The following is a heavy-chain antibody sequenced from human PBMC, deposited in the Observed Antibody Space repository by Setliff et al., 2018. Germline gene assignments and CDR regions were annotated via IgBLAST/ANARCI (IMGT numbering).Heavy chain of an antibody. D-gene: IGHD3-22*01. J-gene: IGHJ1*01. CDR3: ARHYYDSSVYYPEYFHH. Sequence: SETLSLTCTVSGGSISTYYWSWIRRPAGKGLEWIGSIYYSGSTYYNPSLKSRVTISVDTSKNQFSLKLSSMTAADTAVYYCARHYYDSSVYYPEYFHHWGQGTLVTVSS. CDR1: GGSISTYY. V-gene: IGHV4-59*08. CDR2: IYYSGST.